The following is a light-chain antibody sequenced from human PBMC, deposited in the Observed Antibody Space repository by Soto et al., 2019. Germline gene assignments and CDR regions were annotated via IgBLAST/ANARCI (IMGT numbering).Light chain of an antibody. CDR2: DAS. CDR1: RSIDTW. J-gene: IGKJ1*01. CDR3: QQYTRYSGT. Sequence: DIQLTQSPSTLSASVGDRVTITCRASRSIDTWLAWYQQKPGKAPRLLISDASILESGVPSRFSGTASGTKFTLTIRIRQPDDFATYHCQQYTRYSGTFGQGTKVEIK. V-gene: IGKV1-5*01.